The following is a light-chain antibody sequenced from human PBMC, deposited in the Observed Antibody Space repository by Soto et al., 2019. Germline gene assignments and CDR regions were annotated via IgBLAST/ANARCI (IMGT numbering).Light chain of an antibody. CDR3: QQRNNWPPAT. J-gene: IGKJ4*01. CDR2: DAS. Sequence: EIMLTQSPATLSLSPGERPTLSCRASQSVGRHLAWYQQKPGQAPRLLIYDASNRATGVPARFSGSGSGTDFTLSISSLEPEDFAVYYCQQRNNWPPATFGGGTKVEIK. V-gene: IGKV3-11*01. CDR1: QSVGRH.